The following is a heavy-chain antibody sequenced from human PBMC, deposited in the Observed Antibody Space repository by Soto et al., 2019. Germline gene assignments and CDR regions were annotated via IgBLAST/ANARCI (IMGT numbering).Heavy chain of an antibody. CDR2: VSSDGNNK. D-gene: IGHD2-2*01. V-gene: IGHV3-30*18. CDR1: GFSFSKYG. J-gene: IGHJ5*02. Sequence: PGWSLRLSCAASGFSFSKYGMHWVRQAPGKGLEWVAFVSSDGNNKYYGDSVKGRFTISRDNSKNMVFLQVDSLRVDDTALYYCAKDRVIQLLPIWPDPWGQGTLVTVSS. CDR3: AKDRVIQLLPIWPDP.